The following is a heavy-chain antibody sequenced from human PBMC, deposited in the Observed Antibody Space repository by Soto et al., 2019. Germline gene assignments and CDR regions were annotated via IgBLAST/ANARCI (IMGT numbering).Heavy chain of an antibody. Sequence: SETLSLTCAVYGGSFSGYYWSWIRQPPGKGLEWIGEINHSGSTNYNPSLKSRVTISVDTSKNQFSLKLSSVTAADTAVYYCARVDSYGPYYYYGMDVWGQGTTVTVSS. CDR1: GGSFSGYY. CDR3: ARVDSYGPYYYYGMDV. CDR2: INHSGST. D-gene: IGHD5-18*01. V-gene: IGHV4-34*01. J-gene: IGHJ6*02.